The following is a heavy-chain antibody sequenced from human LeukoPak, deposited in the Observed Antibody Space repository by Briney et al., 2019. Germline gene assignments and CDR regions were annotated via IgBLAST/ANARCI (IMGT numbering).Heavy chain of an antibody. J-gene: IGHJ3*02. D-gene: IGHD6-13*01. CDR1: GFTFDDYG. V-gene: IGHV3-20*04. CDR3: ARDQYSSSWYSYFQPRPAFDI. CDR2: IHWNGGST. Sequence: GGSLRLSCAASGFTFDDYGMSWVRQAPGKGLEWVSGIHWNGGSTGYADSVKGRFTISRDNAKNSLYLQMNSLRAEDTALYYCARDQYSSSWYSYFQPRPAFDIWGQGTMVTVSS.